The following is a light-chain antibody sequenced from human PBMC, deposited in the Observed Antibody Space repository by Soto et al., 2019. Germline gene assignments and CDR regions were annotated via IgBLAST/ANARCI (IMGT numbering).Light chain of an antibody. Sequence: EIVMTQSPATLSVSPGERATLSCRASQSVSNNLAWYQQKVGQAPRLLIYGASTRATGIPARFSGSGSGTEFTLTISSLQSEDFAVYYCQQYNNCPPASPFGPGTKLV. V-gene: IGKV3-15*01. CDR3: QQYNNCPPASP. CDR2: GAS. J-gene: IGKJ2*01. CDR1: QSVSNN.